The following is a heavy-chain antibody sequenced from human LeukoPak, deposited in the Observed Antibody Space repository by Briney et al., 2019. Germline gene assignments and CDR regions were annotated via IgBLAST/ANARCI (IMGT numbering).Heavy chain of an antibody. CDR1: GFTFSNFA. D-gene: IGHD3-3*01. CDR3: AKPPLEWLPDDY. CDR2: ISGGGGTT. V-gene: IGHV3-23*01. J-gene: IGHJ4*02. Sequence: PGGSLRLSCAASGFTFSNFAMGWVRQAPGKGLEWVSSISGGGGTTYYADSVKGRFTISRDNSKNTLYLQMNSLRAEDTAVYYCAKPPLEWLPDDYCGQGTLVTVSS.